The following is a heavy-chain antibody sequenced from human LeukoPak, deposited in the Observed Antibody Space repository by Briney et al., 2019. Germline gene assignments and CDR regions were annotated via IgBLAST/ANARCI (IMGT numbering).Heavy chain of an antibody. V-gene: IGHV1-69*13. CDR3: ARVTMIVVGVDAFDI. J-gene: IGHJ3*02. D-gene: IGHD3-22*01. Sequence: SVKVSCKASGGTFSSYAISWVRQAPGQGLEWMGGMIPIFGTANYAQKFQGRVTITADESTSTAYMELRNLRSDDTAVYYCARVTMIVVGVDAFDIWGQGTMVTVSS. CDR2: MIPIFGTA. CDR1: GGTFSSYA.